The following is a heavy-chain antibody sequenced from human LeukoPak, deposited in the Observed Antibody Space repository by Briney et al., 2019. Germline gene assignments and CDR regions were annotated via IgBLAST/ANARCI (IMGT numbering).Heavy chain of an antibody. CDR2: IHYSGST. V-gene: IGHV4-59*08. J-gene: IGHJ4*02. Sequence: SETLSLTCTVSGGSISSYYWNWIRLPPGKGLEWIGYIHYSGSTNYNPSLRSRVSFSVDTSTNQFSLNLSSVTAADTAVYYCARGRGGDYFGSGSYFDYWGQGILVTVSS. CDR3: ARGRGGDYFGSGSYFDY. D-gene: IGHD3-10*01. CDR1: GGSISSYY.